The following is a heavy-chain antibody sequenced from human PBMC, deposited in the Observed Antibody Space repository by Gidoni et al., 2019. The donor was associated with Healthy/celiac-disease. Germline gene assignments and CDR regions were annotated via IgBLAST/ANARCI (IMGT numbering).Heavy chain of an antibody. CDR3: AREDMAMVRGVIATYWFDP. CDR2: IYSGGST. CDR1: VFTVSSNY. J-gene: IGHJ5*02. D-gene: IGHD3-10*01. V-gene: IGHV3-66*01. Sequence: VQLVESGGGLVQPGGSLRLSCAASVFTVSSNYMSWVRQAPGKGLEWVSVIYSGGSTYYADSVKGRFTISRDNSKNTLYLQMNSLRAEDTAVYYCAREDMAMVRGVIATYWFDPWGQGTLVTVSS.